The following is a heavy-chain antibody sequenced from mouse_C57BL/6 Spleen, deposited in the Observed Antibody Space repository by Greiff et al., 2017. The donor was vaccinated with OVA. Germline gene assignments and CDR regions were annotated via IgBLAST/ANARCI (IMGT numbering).Heavy chain of an antibody. J-gene: IGHJ1*03. V-gene: IGHV5-9-1*02. CDR1: GFTFSSYA. CDR3: TRENYGSGCNWYCDV. D-gene: IGHD1-1*01. CDR2: ISSGGDYI. Sequence: EVQRVESGEGLVKPGGSLKLSCAASGFTFSSYAMSWVRQTPEKRLEWVAYISSGGDYIYYADTVKGRFTISSDNARNTLYLQMSSLKSEDTAMYYCTRENYGSGCNWYCDVWGTGTTVTVSS.